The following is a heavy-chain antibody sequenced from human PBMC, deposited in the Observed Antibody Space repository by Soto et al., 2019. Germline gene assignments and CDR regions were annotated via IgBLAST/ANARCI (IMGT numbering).Heavy chain of an antibody. CDR2: IYHRVST. V-gene: IGHV4-38-2*01. CDR1: GFSITTGYY. Sequence: ATLCLTCAVSGFSITTGYYWSWIRQPPGKGLEWIGNIYHRVSTYYNPSLKSRVTISIDTSKNQFLLMLNSVTAADSAVYYCAKYGEDYYSAMDVWGQGTTVTVSS. CDR3: AKYGEDYYSAMDV. J-gene: IGHJ6*02. D-gene: IGHD4-17*01.